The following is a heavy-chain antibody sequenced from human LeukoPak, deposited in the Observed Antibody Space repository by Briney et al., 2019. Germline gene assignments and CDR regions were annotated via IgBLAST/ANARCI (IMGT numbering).Heavy chain of an antibody. V-gene: IGHV4-39*07. CDR2: INHSGST. D-gene: IGHD3-3*01. J-gene: IGHJ5*02. Sequence: PSETLSLTCTVSGGSITSSTYYWGWIRQPPGKGLEWIGEINHSGSTNYNPSLKSRVTISVDTSKNQFSLKLSSVTAADTAVYYCARGLRRGSTIFGVVTGNWFDPWGQGTLVTVSS. CDR3: ARGLRRGSTIFGVVTGNWFDP. CDR1: GGSITSSTYY.